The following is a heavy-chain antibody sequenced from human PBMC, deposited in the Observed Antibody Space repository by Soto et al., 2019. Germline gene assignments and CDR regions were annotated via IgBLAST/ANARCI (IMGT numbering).Heavy chain of an antibody. V-gene: IGHV1-18*04. CDR2: ISAYNGNT. Sequence: ASVKVSCKASGYTFTSYGISWVRQAPGQGLEWMGWISAYNGNTNYAQKLQGRVTKTTDTSTSTAYMELRSLRSDDTAVYYCARDGSPGYYYDSSGYPDYWGQGTLVTVSS. J-gene: IGHJ4*02. CDR1: GYTFTSYG. D-gene: IGHD3-22*01. CDR3: ARDGSPGYYYDSSGYPDY.